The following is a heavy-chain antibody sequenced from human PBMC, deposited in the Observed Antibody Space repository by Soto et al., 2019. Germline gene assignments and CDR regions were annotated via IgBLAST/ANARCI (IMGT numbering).Heavy chain of an antibody. CDR3: ARLGGIAVAGPIYF. D-gene: IGHD6-19*01. V-gene: IGHV4-39*01. CDR2: VYHTGST. CDR1: GGSISRSNYY. J-gene: IGHJ1*01. Sequence: PSETLSLTCSVSGGSISRSNYYWAWIRQSPGKGLEWIGSVYHTGSTYYSLSLRSRVAISLDTSKNQFSLRLDAVSAADTATYYCARLGGIAVAGPIYFWGQGTLVTSPQ.